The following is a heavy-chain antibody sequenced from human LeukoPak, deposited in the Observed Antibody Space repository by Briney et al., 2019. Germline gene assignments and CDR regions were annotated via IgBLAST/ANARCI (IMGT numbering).Heavy chain of an antibody. CDR3: ARLDTAMATPGALWRY. Sequence: RGESLKISCKGSGYSFTSYWIGWVRQMPGKGLEWMGIIYPGDSDTRYSPSFQGQVTISADKSISTAYLQWSSLKASDTAMYYCARLDTAMATPGALWRYWGQGTLVTVSS. D-gene: IGHD5-18*01. V-gene: IGHV5-51*01. CDR1: GYSFTSYW. J-gene: IGHJ4*02. CDR2: IYPGDSDT.